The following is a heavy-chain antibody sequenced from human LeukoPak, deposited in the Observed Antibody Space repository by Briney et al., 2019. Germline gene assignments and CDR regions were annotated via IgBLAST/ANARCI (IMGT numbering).Heavy chain of an antibody. D-gene: IGHD3-22*01. V-gene: IGHV4-39*01. J-gene: IGHJ4*02. CDR3: ARPISSGYLPFDY. Sequence: SETLSLTCTVSGGSLSSSSYYWGWIRQPPGKGLEWIGSIYYSGSTYYNPSLKSRVTISVDTSKNQFSLKLSSVTAADTAVYYCARPISSGYLPFDYWGQGTLVTVSS. CDR1: GGSLSSSSYY. CDR2: IYYSGST.